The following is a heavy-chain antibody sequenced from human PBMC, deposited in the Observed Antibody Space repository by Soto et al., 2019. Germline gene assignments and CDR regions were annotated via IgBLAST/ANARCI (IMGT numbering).Heavy chain of an antibody. CDR2: ISYDGSNK. J-gene: IGHJ6*02. CDR3: AKDRVEVYYYYGMDV. CDR1: GFTFSNYG. D-gene: IGHD2-15*01. V-gene: IGHV3-30*18. Sequence: QVQLVESGGGVVQPEGSLRLSCAASGFTFSNYGMHWVRQAPGKGLEWLALISYDGSNKYYADSVKGRFTISRDNSKNTLHLQMNSLRAEDTAVYYCAKDRVEVYYYYGMDVWGQGTTVTVSS.